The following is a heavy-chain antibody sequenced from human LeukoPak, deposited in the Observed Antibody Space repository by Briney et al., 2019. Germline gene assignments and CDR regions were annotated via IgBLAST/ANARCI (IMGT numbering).Heavy chain of an antibody. CDR3: ARGGWNYVFNS. CDR1: GFTFSTYE. V-gene: IGHV3-48*03. J-gene: IGHJ4*02. D-gene: IGHD1-7*01. Sequence: GGSLRLSCAASGFTFSTYEMNWVRQAPGKGLEWVSYISSSASTIYYADYVKGRFTISRDNAKNSPYLHMNSLRAEDTAVYYCARGGWNYVFNSWGQGTLVTVSS. CDR2: ISSSASTI.